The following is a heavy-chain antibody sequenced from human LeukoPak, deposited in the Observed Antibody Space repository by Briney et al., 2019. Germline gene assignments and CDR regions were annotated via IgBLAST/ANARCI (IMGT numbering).Heavy chain of an antibody. CDR2: IYTSGST. D-gene: IGHD6-19*01. Sequence: SETLSLTCTVSGGSISSGSYYWSWIRQPAGKGLEWIERIYTSGSTNYNPSLKSRVTISVDTSKNQFSLKLSSVTAADTAVYYCAREGSSGWKYYFDYWGQGILVTVSS. CDR1: GGSISSGSYY. V-gene: IGHV4-61*02. CDR3: AREGSSGWKYYFDY. J-gene: IGHJ4*02.